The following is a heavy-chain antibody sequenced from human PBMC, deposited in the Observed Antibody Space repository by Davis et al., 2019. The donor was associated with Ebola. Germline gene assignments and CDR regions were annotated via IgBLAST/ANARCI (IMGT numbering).Heavy chain of an antibody. CDR3: ARDHLVSAEHDYGGYFDY. CDR2: ISSSGSTI. CDR1: GFTFSSYE. D-gene: IGHD4-17*01. Sequence: PGGSLRLSCAASGFTFSSYEMNWVRQAPGKGLEWVSYISSSGSTIYYADSVKGRFTISRDNAKNSLYLQMNSLRAEDTAVYYCARDHLVSAEHDYGGYFDYWGQGTLVTVSS. V-gene: IGHV3-48*03. J-gene: IGHJ4*02.